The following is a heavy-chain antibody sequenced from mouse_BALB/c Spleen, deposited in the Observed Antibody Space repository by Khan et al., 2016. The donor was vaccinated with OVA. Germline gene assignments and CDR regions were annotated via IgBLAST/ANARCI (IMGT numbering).Heavy chain of an antibody. V-gene: IGHV1-69*02. CDR1: GYTFTRHW. J-gene: IGHJ3*01. CDR2: IDPSDSET. Sequence: QVQLKESGAELVKPGAPVKLSCKASGYTFTRHWMNWVKQRPGRGLEWIGRIDPSDSETHNNQKFEDKATLTVDKSSSTANIQFSSLTSEDSAVYYCARSDYGNSEGFAYWGQGTLVTVSA. D-gene: IGHD2-1*01. CDR3: ARSDYGNSEGFAY.